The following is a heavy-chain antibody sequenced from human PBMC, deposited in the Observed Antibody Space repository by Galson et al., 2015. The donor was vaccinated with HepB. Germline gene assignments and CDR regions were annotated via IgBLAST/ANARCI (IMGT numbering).Heavy chain of an antibody. D-gene: IGHD3-10*01. CDR3: AREWGSGRPDY. V-gene: IGHV4-31*03. CDR1: GGSISSGYY. CDR2: IYYNGIT. Sequence: TLSLTCTVSGGSISSGYYWCWIRQHPGGGLEWIGYIYYNGITFYNPSLKSRITISVDTSKNQFSLKLSSVTAADTAVYYCAREWGSGRPDYWGQGTLVTVSS. J-gene: IGHJ4*02.